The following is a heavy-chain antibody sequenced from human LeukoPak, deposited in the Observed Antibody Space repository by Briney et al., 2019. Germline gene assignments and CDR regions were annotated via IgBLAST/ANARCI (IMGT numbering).Heavy chain of an antibody. CDR2: IWNDGSNK. D-gene: IGHD4-11*01. Sequence: PGRSLRLSCAASGFTFSHYGMHWVRQAPGKGLEWVAVIWNDGSNKYYAASVKGRFTIYRDDSQNTLYLQMNSLRAEDTAVYYCAKDAQRGFDYSNSLEYWGQGALVTVSS. J-gene: IGHJ4*02. CDR1: GFTFSHYG. V-gene: IGHV3-33*06. CDR3: AKDAQRGFDYSNSLEY.